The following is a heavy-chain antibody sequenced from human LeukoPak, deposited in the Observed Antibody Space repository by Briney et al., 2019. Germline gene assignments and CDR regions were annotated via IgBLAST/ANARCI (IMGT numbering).Heavy chain of an antibody. Sequence: ASVKVSCKASGYTFTSYDINWVRQATGQGLEWMGWNPNSGNTGYAQKFQGRVTMTRNTSISTAYMELSSLRSEETAVYYCARSSPPPTYYDILTGFPQSGMDVWGQGTTVTVSS. CDR2: NPNSGNT. D-gene: IGHD3-9*01. CDR3: ARSSPPPTYYDILTGFPQSGMDV. J-gene: IGHJ6*02. CDR1: GYTFTSYD. V-gene: IGHV1-8*01.